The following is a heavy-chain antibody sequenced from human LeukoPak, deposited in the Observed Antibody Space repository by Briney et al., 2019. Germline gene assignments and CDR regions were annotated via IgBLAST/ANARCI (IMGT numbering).Heavy chain of an antibody. Sequence: PGGSLRLSCAASGFTFSSYAMSWVRQAPGKGLEWVSAISGSGGSTYYADSVKGRFTISRDNSKNSLYLQMNSLRAEDTAVYYCARELNIVATITSDYWGQGTLVTVSS. D-gene: IGHD5-12*01. CDR3: ARELNIVATITSDY. CDR1: GFTFSSYA. J-gene: IGHJ4*02. V-gene: IGHV3-23*01. CDR2: ISGSGGST.